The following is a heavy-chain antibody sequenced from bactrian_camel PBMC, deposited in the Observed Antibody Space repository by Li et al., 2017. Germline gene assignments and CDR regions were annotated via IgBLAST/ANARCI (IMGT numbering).Heavy chain of an antibody. D-gene: IGHD4*01. CDR2: IDNDGST. V-gene: IGHV3S9*01. CDR1: GSSYYSTS. J-gene: IGHJ4*01. Sequence: HVQLVESGGGLVQPRGSLRPSCQASGSSYYSTSMAWFRQASGKQREGVAGIDNDGSTSYAESVKGRFTISRDNANNTVYLQLDNLKTDDTAMYYCRRDSDIPESQGTQVTVS.